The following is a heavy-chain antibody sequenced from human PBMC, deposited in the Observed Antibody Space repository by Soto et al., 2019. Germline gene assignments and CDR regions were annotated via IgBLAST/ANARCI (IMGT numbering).Heavy chain of an antibody. D-gene: IGHD1-1*01. V-gene: IGHV4-59*01. CDR2: IYYSGST. J-gene: IGHJ2*01. CDR1: GGSISSYY. CDR3: ARSRVRGYWYFDL. Sequence: SETLSLTCTVSGGSISSYYWSWIRQPPGKGLEWIGYIYYSGSTNYNPSLKSRVTISVDTSKNQFSLKLSSVTAADTAVYYCARSRVRGYWYFDLWGRGTLVTVSS.